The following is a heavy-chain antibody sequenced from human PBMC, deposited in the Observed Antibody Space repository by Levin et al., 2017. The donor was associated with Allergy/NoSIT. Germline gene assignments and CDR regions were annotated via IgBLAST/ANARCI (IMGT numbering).Heavy chain of an antibody. CDR1: GGSISSGDYY. CDR3: VRAPYDYDHNGFDRGERSQGFDY. Sequence: SETLSLTCTVSGGSISSGDYYWTWIRQPSGKGLEWIGYIYYMGTTYYNASLKSRATVSVDTSKNQFSLKLTSVTAADTAVYYCVRAPYDYDHNGFDRGERSQGFDYWGQGMLVTVSS. J-gene: IGHJ4*02. D-gene: IGHD3-16*01. V-gene: IGHV4-30-4*01. CDR2: IYYMGTT.